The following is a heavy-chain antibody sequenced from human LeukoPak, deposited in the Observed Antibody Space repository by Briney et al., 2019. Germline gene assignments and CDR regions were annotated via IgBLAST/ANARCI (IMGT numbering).Heavy chain of an antibody. V-gene: IGHV3-30*18. CDR2: ISYDGSNK. CDR1: GFSFSTYG. CDR3: AKDQSDGDYSHWYFDL. J-gene: IGHJ2*01. Sequence: GGSLRLSCVGSGFSFSTYGMHWVRQAPGKGLEWVAIISYDGSNKYYADSVKGRFTISRDNSKNTLYLQMNSLRGEDTAVYYCAKDQSDGDYSHWYFDLWGRGTLVTVSS. D-gene: IGHD4-17*01.